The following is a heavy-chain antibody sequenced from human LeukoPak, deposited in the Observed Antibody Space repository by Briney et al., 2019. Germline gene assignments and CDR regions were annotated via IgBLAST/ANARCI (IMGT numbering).Heavy chain of an antibody. J-gene: IGHJ4*02. CDR2: VYYSGST. CDR1: GGSISSGGYY. CDR3: ARTGGSVFDY. V-gene: IGHV4-31*03. D-gene: IGHD3-10*01. Sequence: SETLSLTCTVSGGSISSGGYYWSWIRQHPGKGLEWSGYVYYSGSTHYNPSLKSRATISADTSKNQFSLKLSSVTAADTAVYYCARTGGSVFDYWGQGTLVTVSS.